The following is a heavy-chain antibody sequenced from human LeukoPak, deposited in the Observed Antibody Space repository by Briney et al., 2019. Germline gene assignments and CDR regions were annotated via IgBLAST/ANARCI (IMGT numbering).Heavy chain of an antibody. J-gene: IGHJ4*02. Sequence: SETLSLTCTVSGGSISSSSYYWGWIRRPPGKGLEWIGSIYYSGDTHHSPSLKSRVTISVDTSKNQFSLRLSSVTAADTAVYYCAGRPGTAGGNCFDYWGQGILVTVSS. D-gene: IGHD6-13*01. CDR2: IYYSGDT. V-gene: IGHV4-39*01. CDR3: AGRPGTAGGNCFDY. CDR1: GGSISSSSYY.